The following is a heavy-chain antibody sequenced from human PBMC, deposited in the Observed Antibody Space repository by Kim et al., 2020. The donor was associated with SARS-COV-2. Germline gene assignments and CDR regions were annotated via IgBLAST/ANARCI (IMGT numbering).Heavy chain of an antibody. CDR2: SSPSGST. CDR1: GGSISSFY. Sequence: SETLSLTCIVSGGSISSFYWTWIRQPAGRGLDWIGRSSPSGSTTYNPSLKSRVAMSVDTSNNHFSLKLTSVTAADTAVYYCSREALGLLVTSPMDVWA. J-gene: IGHJ6*02. V-gene: IGHV4-4*07. CDR3: SREALGLLVTSPMDV. D-gene: IGHD3-10*01.